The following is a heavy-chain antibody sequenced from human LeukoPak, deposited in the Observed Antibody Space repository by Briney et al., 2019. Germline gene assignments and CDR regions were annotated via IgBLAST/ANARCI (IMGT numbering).Heavy chain of an antibody. D-gene: IGHD6-19*01. CDR3: ARQVSSGWYHYYYYMDV. CDR1: SGSISTYY. J-gene: IGHJ6*03. V-gene: IGHV4-4*09. CDR2: IYASGSGGSA. Sequence: SETLSLTCTISSGSISTYYWSWIWQPPGKGLEWIGYIYASGSGGSAYYNPSLKSRVTISLDTSKNQFSLKLSSVTAADTAVYYCARQVSSGWYHYYYYMDVWGKGTTVTVSS.